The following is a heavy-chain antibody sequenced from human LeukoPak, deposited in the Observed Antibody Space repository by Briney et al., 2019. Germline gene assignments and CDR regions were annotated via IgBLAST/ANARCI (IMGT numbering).Heavy chain of an antibody. Sequence: ASVKVSCKASGGTFSRHTISWVRQSPGQGLERMGGITPMFGTSNYAQKFRGRVTITADESTSTAYVELSSLRSEDTAVYYCARDSSEFRSLLFHWGQGTLVTVSS. D-gene: IGHD1-14*01. CDR3: ARDSSEFRSLLFH. CDR1: GGTFSRHT. J-gene: IGHJ1*01. V-gene: IGHV1-69*13. CDR2: ITPMFGTS.